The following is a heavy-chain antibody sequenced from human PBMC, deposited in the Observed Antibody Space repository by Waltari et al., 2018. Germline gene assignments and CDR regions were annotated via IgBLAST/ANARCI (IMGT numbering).Heavy chain of an antibody. J-gene: IGHJ5*02. V-gene: IGHV1-69*13. Sequence: QVQLVQSGAEVKKPGSSVKVSCKASGGTFSSYAISWVRQAPGQGLEWMGGRIPIFGTAHYAQKFQGRVTITADESTSTAYMELSSLRSEDTAVYYCARKAGEGVIRNWFDPWGQGTLVTVSS. D-gene: IGHD3-10*01. CDR3: ARKAGEGVIRNWFDP. CDR1: GGTFSSYA. CDR2: RIPIFGTA.